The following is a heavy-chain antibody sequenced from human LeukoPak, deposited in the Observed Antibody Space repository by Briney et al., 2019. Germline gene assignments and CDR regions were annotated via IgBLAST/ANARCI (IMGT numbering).Heavy chain of an antibody. CDR2: IKPDGSEK. CDR3: ARGPQSLWFGAGASYYGMDV. Sequence: GGSLRLSCTVSGFTFNKYWMSWVRQAPGKGLEWVANIKPDGSEKYYVDSVKGRFNISRDNAKNSLYLQMNSLRAEDTAVYYCARGPQSLWFGAGASYYGMDVWGQGTTVTVSS. V-gene: IGHV3-7*01. J-gene: IGHJ6*02. D-gene: IGHD3-10*01. CDR1: GFTFNKYW.